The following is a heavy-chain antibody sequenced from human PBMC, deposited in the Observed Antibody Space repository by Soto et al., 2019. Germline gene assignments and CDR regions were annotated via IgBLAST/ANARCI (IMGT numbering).Heavy chain of an antibody. CDR3: VRGEAHYDILTGSSLGRAFDI. D-gene: IGHD3-9*01. CDR1: NTSISSSNW. Sequence: QVQLQESGPSLVKPSGTLSLTCVITNTSISSSNWWSWVRQAPGKGLEWIGEIYHTGRTNYAPSLKSRVTMSIDKSNNRFSLRLTSLTAADTAVYYCVRGEAHYDILTGSSLGRAFDIWGQGTMVTVSS. J-gene: IGHJ3*02. CDR2: IYHTGRT. V-gene: IGHV4-4*02.